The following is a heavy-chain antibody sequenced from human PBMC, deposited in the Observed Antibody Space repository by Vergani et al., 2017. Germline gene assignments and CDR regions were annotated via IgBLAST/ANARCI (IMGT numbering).Heavy chain of an antibody. J-gene: IGHJ6*02. V-gene: IGHV4-61*02. D-gene: IGHD6-13*01. CDR1: GGSISSGSYY. CDR2: FYTGGGT. CDR3: ARDPLYSTTWPFLLLDMDV. Sequence: QVQLQESGPGLVRPSQTLSLTCTVSGGSISSGSYYWSWFRQPAGKGLEWIGRFYTGGGTSYNPPLKSRVTIPVDTSKNQFSLQLSSVTAADTAVYYCARDPLYSTTWPFLLLDMDVWGQGTTVTVSS.